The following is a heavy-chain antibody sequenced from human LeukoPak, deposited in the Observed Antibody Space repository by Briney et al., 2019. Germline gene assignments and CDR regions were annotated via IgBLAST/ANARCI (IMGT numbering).Heavy chain of an antibody. CDR3: ARAPTVTFFDY. J-gene: IGHJ4*02. D-gene: IGHD4-17*01. CDR2: IYHSGST. V-gene: IGHV4-38-2*02. CDR1: GYSISSGYY. Sequence: TSETLSLTCTVSGYSISSGYYWGWIRQPPGKGLEWIGSIYHSGSTYYNPSLKSRVTISVDTSKNQSSLKLSSVTAADTAVYYCARAPTVTFFDYWGQGTLVTVSS.